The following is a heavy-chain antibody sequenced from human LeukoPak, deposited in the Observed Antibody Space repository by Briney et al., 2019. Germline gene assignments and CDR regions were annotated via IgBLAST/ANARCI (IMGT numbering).Heavy chain of an antibody. V-gene: IGHV3-74*01. J-gene: IGHJ4*01. Sequence: GGSLRLSCAPSGFTFSSYWMHSVRQAPGKGLVWVSRISSDGRTTNYADSVTGRFTISRDNAKNTLYLEMNSLRAEDTAVYYCCSGTYYSDYWGQGTLVTVSS. D-gene: IGHD3-10*02. CDR1: GFTFSSYW. CDR2: ISSDGRTT. CDR3: CSGTYYSDY.